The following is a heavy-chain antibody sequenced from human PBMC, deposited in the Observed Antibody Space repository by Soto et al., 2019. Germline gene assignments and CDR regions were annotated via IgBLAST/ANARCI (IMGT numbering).Heavy chain of an antibody. CDR1: GFTFSSYG. V-gene: IGHV3-30*18. CDR2: ISYDGTNN. Sequence: PGGSLRLSCAASGFTFSSYGMHWVRQAPGKGLEWVAVISYDGTNNYYTESVKGRFTISRDNSKNTLFLQMNSLRAEDTAVYFCAKGDCSGGSCYFSAFDIWGQGTVVTVSS. J-gene: IGHJ3*02. D-gene: IGHD2-15*01. CDR3: AKGDCSGGSCYFSAFDI.